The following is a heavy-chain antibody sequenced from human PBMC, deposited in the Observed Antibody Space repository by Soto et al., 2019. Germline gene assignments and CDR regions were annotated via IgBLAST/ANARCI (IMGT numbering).Heavy chain of an antibody. V-gene: IGHV4-59*12. Sequence: PSETLSLTCTVSGDSISNYYWSWIRQPPGKGLEWIGYIYYSGSTNYKPSLKSRVTISVDTSKKQFSLKLSSVTAADTAVYYCARPPEFRGWGGGYFQYWGQGTRVTVSS. CDR1: GDSISNYY. D-gene: IGHD3-16*01. CDR3: ARPPEFRGWGGGYFQY. J-gene: IGHJ1*01. CDR2: IYYSGST.